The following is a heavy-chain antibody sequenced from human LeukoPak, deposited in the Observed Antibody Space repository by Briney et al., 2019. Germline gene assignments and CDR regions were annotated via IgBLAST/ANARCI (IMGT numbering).Heavy chain of an antibody. CDR2: ISAYNGNT. CDR3: ARDEGAARKSYYYYYYMDV. CDR1: GYTFTSYG. J-gene: IGHJ6*03. V-gene: IGHV1-18*01. Sequence: ASVKVSCKASGYTFTSYGISWVRQAPGQGLEWMGWISAYNGNTNYAQKLQGRVTMTTDTSTSTAYMELRSLRSDDTAVYYCARDEGAARKSYYYYYYMDVWGKGTTVTVAS. D-gene: IGHD6-6*01.